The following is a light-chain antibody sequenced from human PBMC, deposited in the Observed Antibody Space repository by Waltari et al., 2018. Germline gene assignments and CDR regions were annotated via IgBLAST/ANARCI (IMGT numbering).Light chain of an antibody. CDR2: KAS. Sequence: DTQMTQSPSTLSASLGDRVTITCRASQSIRTWLALYKQNPGKAPKRLIYKASSLESGVPSRFSGSGSGTEFTLTISSLQPDDFATYYCQQYNTYSTFGGGTKVEIK. CDR1: QSIRTW. CDR3: QQYNTYST. V-gene: IGKV1-5*03. J-gene: IGKJ4*01.